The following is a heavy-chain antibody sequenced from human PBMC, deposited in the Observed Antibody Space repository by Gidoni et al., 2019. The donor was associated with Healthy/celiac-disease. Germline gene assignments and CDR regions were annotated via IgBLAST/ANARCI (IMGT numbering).Heavy chain of an antibody. D-gene: IGHD2-15*01. CDR1: GCTFSSYA. J-gene: IGHJ4*02. Sequence: EVQLLESGGGLVQPGGSLRLSCAASGCTFSSYAMSWVRQAPGKGLEWVSAISGSGGSTYYADSVKGRFTISRDNCKNTLYLQMNSLRAEDTAVYYCLRYCSGGSCYRAFDYWGQGTLVTVSS. CDR3: LRYCSGGSCYRAFDY. V-gene: IGHV3-23*01. CDR2: ISGSGGST.